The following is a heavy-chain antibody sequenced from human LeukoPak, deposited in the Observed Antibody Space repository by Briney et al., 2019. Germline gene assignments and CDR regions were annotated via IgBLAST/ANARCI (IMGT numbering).Heavy chain of an antibody. Sequence: GGSLRLSCAASGFTFSSYEMNWVRQAPGKGLEWVSYISSSGSTIYYADSVKGRFTISRDNAKNTLYLQMNSLRAEDTAVYYCARGAGYYDSSGYYLYYFDYWGQGTLVTVSS. CDR3: ARGAGYYDSSGYYLYYFDY. D-gene: IGHD3-22*01. CDR1: GFTFSSYE. V-gene: IGHV3-48*03. J-gene: IGHJ4*02. CDR2: ISSSGSTI.